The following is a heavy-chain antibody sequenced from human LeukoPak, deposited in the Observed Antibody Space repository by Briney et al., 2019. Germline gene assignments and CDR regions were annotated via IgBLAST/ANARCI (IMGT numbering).Heavy chain of an antibody. CDR1: GFTFSSYG. Sequence: GGSLRLSCAASGFTFSSYGMHWVRQAPGKGLEWVAFIRFDGSDRYYTDSVKGRFTLYRDISRNTLYLQMNSLRADDTAVYYCAKAGAMILQHYFDYWGQGTLVTVSS. D-gene: IGHD3-22*01. J-gene: IGHJ4*02. CDR3: AKAGAMILQHYFDY. V-gene: IGHV3-30*02. CDR2: IRFDGSDR.